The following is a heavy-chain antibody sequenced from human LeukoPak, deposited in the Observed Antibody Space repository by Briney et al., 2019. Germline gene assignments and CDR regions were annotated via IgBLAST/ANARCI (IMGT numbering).Heavy chain of an antibody. CDR2: INPSGGST. CDR3: ARELRDSGYDLGHYYYYYGMDV. J-gene: IGHJ6*04. Sequence: ASVKVSCKASGYTFTSYYMHWVRQAPGQGLEWMGIINPSGGSTSYAQKFQGRVTMTRDTSSSTVYMELSSLRSEDTAVYYCARELRDSGYDLGHYYYYYGMDVWGKGTTVTVSS. D-gene: IGHD5-12*01. CDR1: GYTFTSYY. V-gene: IGHV1-46*01.